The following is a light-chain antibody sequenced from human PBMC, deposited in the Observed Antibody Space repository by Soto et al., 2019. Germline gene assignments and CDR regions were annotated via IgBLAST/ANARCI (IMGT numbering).Light chain of an antibody. CDR2: EVS. J-gene: IGLJ1*01. CDR3: SSYASGSTFYV. CDR1: SSDVGSYSL. Sequence: QSALTQPASVSGSPGQSITISCTGTSSDVGSYSLVSWYQQHPGKAPKLMIYEVSKRPSGVSNRFSGSKSGNTASLTISGLQAEDEADYYCSSYASGSTFYVFGTGTKLTVL. V-gene: IGLV2-23*02.